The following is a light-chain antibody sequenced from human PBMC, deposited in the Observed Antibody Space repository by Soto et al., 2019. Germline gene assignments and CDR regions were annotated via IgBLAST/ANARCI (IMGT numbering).Light chain of an antibody. V-gene: IGKV3-20*01. CDR2: GAS. CDR1: QSVSNNY. Sequence: ESVLTQSPGTLSLSQGERATLSCRASQSVSNNYLAWYQQKPGQAPRLLIYGASSRATGIPDRFSGSGSGTDFTLTISRLEPEDFAVYYCQQHGTSPITFGQGTRLEI. CDR3: QQHGTSPIT. J-gene: IGKJ5*01.